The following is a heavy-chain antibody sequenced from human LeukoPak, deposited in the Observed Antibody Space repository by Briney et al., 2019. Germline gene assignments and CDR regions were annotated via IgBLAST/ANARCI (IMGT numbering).Heavy chain of an antibody. CDR1: GGSISSQF. CDR2: IYNSGTT. V-gene: IGHV4-59*11. D-gene: IGHD6-19*01. J-gene: IGHJ4*02. Sequence: SETLSLTCTVSGGSISSQFWSWLRQPPGKGLEWIGNIYNSGTTNYNPSLESRVTISVDTSKNNLSLQLTSVTAADTAVYYCTKATQLLAFDYWGRGTLVTVYS. CDR3: TKATQLLAFDY.